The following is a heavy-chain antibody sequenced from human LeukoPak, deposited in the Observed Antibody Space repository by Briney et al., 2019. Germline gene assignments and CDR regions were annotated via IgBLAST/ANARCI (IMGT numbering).Heavy chain of an antibody. CDR3: ARDQRGDGLTDPTFDY. CDR2: IYYSGST. Sequence: SETLSLTCTVSGGSISSYYWSWMRQPPGKGLEWIGYIYYSGSTNYNPSLKSRVTISVDTSKNQFSLKLSSVTAADTAVYYRARDQRGDGLTDPTFDYWRQGTLVTVSS. V-gene: IGHV4-59*01. CDR1: GGSISSYY. D-gene: IGHD3-10*01. J-gene: IGHJ4*02.